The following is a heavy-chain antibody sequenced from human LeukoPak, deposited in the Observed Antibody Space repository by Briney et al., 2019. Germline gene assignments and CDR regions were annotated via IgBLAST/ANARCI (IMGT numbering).Heavy chain of an antibody. Sequence: ASVKVSCKASGYTFIGFDMHWVRQAPGQGLEWMGRINPNSGGTNYAQKFQGRVTMTRDTSISTAYMELSGLRSDDTAVYYCARGGGYYDSSKYYLILYWGQRTLVTVSS. V-gene: IGHV1-2*06. CDR2: INPNSGGT. J-gene: IGHJ4*02. CDR3: ARGGGYYDSSKYYLILY. CDR1: GYTFIGFD. D-gene: IGHD3-22*01.